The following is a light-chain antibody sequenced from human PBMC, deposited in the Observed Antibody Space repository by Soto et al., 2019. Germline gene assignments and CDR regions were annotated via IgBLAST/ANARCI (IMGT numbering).Light chain of an antibody. Sequence: EIVLTQSPGTLSLSPGERATLSCRASQSVSSSYLAWYQQKPSQAPRLLIYGASSRATGIPDRFSGSGSGTDFTLTISRLEPEDFSVYYCQQYGSSPLGTFGQGTKVEIK. CDR1: QSVSSSY. V-gene: IGKV3-20*01. CDR2: GAS. CDR3: QQYGSSPLGT. J-gene: IGKJ1*01.